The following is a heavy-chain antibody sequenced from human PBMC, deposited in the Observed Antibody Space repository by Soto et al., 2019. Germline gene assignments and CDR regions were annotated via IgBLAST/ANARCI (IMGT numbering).Heavy chain of an antibody. V-gene: IGHV1-3*01. D-gene: IGHD2-8*01. Sequence: QVQLVQSGAEVQKPGASVKVSCKASGYTFTNYAMHWVRQAPGQRLEWMGWINVGNGNTKYSQEFQGRVTITRDTSASTAYMELSSVRAEDTAVYYCARGPPVMILKFYYYCYMDVWGKGTTVTVSS. CDR1: GYTFTNYA. CDR2: INVGNGNT. J-gene: IGHJ6*03. CDR3: ARGPPVMILKFYYYCYMDV.